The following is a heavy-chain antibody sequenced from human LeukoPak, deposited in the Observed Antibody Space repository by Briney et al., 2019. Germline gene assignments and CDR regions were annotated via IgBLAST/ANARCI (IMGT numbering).Heavy chain of an antibody. V-gene: IGHV4-34*01. CDR1: GGSFSGYY. CDR2: INHSGST. D-gene: IGHD6-13*01. CDR3: ARGGLQYSSSWYGAGYNSNFDY. Sequence: PSETLSLTCAVYGGSFSGYYWSWIRQPPGRGLEWIGEINHSGSTNYNPSLKSRVTISVDTSKNQFSLKPSSVTAADTAVYYCARGGLQYSSSWYGAGYNSNFDYWGQGTLVTVSS. J-gene: IGHJ4*02.